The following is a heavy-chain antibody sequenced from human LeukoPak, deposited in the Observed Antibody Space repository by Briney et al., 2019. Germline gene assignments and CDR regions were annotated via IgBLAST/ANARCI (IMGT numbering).Heavy chain of an antibody. Sequence: PGGSLRLSCAASGFTFSSYNIKWVRQAPGKGLGWVSYISMSSMNIYYADSVKGRFTIARDNAKNSLYLQMNSLRAEDTAVYYCARDPDSSGYYYSYFAFWGLGPLVTVSS. CDR1: GFTFSSYN. CDR3: ARDPDSSGYYYSYFAF. J-gene: IGHJ4*02. D-gene: IGHD3-22*01. CDR2: ISMSSMNI. V-gene: IGHV3-21*01.